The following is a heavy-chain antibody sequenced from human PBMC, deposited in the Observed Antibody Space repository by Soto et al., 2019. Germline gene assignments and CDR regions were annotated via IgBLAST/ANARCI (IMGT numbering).Heavy chain of an antibody. Sequence: QLQLQESGSGLVKPSQTLSLTCAVSGGSISSGGYSWSWIRQPPGKGLEWIGYIYHSGSTYYNPSLKSRVTISVDRSKNQFSLKLSSVTAADTAVYYCARGAHGGNAVDYWGQGTLVTVSS. CDR3: ARGAHGGNAVDY. CDR1: GGSISSGGYS. V-gene: IGHV4-30-2*01. CDR2: IYHSGST. D-gene: IGHD2-15*01. J-gene: IGHJ4*02.